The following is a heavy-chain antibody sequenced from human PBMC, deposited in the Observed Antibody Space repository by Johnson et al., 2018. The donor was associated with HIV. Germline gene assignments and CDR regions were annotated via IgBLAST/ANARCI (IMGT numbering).Heavy chain of an antibody. J-gene: IGHJ3*02. CDR1: GFTFSTYG. D-gene: IGHD6-19*01. Sequence: QVQLVESGGGVVQPGRSLRLSCAASGFTFSTYGMHWVRQAPGKGLEWVAVTWYDGSNQYYADSVKGRFSISRDNSKNTLYLQMNSLRVEDTAMYYCAQEKSSGWSFHAFDIWGQGTVVTVSS. CDR3: AQEKSSGWSFHAFDI. V-gene: IGHV3-33*06. CDR2: TWYDGSNQ.